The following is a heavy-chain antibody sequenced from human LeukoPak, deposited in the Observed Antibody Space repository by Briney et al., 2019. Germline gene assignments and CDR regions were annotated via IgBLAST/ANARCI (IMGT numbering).Heavy chain of an antibody. J-gene: IGHJ3*02. CDR1: GFTFSSYA. Sequence: GGSLRLSCAASGFTFSSYAMSWVRQAPGKGLEWVSAIGGSGGGTYYADSVKGRFTISRDNSKNTLYLQMNSLRAEDTAVYYCARGGSYLVSYAFDIWGQGTMVTVSS. D-gene: IGHD1-26*01. CDR3: ARGGSYLVSYAFDI. V-gene: IGHV3-23*01. CDR2: IGGSGGGT.